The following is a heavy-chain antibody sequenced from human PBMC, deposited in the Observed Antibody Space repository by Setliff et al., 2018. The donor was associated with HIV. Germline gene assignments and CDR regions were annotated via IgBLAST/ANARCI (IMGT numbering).Heavy chain of an antibody. CDR3: ARDLYTSGWPNWFDP. J-gene: IGHJ5*02. Sequence: GASVKVSCKVSGYTFTNFGITWVRQVPGQGLEWMGWVNTNNDKTNYAQKFQGRVTMTTDRSTKTAYLDLGSLRPDDTAVYYCARDLYTSGWPNWFDPWGPGTLVTVSS. D-gene: IGHD6-19*01. V-gene: IGHV1-18*01. CDR1: GYTFTNFG. CDR2: VNTNNDKT.